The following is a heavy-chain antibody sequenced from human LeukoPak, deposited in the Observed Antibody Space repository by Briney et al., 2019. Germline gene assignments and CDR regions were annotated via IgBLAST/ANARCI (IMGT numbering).Heavy chain of an antibody. V-gene: IGHV3-30*18. CDR1: GFTFSRSD. J-gene: IGHJ4*02. D-gene: IGHD1-26*01. CDR3: AKVSPSGASYFHY. CDR2: ISSDGSNI. Sequence: KPGGSLRLSCAASGFTFSRSDMHWVRQAPGKGLEWVTLISSDGSNIYYADSVKGRLTTSRDNSKNTLYLQMDSLRAEDTAVYYCAKVSPSGASYFHYWGQGTLVTVSS.